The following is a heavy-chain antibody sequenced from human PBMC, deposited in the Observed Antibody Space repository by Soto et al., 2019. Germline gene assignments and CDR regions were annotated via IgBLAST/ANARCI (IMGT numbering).Heavy chain of an antibody. J-gene: IGHJ5*02. CDR2: INAGNGNT. D-gene: IGHD2-2*01. CDR3: ARDLDCSSTSCYGWFDH. V-gene: IGHV1-3*01. Sequence: ASVKVSCKASGYTFTSYAMHWVRQAPGQRLEWMGWINAGNGNTKYSQKFQGRVTITRDTSASTAYMELSSLRSEDTAVYYCARDLDCSSTSCYGWFDHWGQGTLVTVSS. CDR1: GYTFTSYA.